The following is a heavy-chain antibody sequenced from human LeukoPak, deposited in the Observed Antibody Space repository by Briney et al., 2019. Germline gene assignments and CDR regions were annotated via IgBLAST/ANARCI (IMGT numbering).Heavy chain of an antibody. Sequence: GESPKLSCVASSFTFSNCWMSWLRQTPGRGPDWVGDINEDGGEKHYADSVKGRFTITRDNAKNTLYLQINSLRAEDAAVYYCAAERRGSSYYDGKEAFDHWGQGTLVAVSS. J-gene: IGHJ4*02. D-gene: IGHD4-23*01. V-gene: IGHV3-7*01. CDR2: INEDGGEK. CDR3: AAERRGSSYYDGKEAFDH. CDR1: SFTFSNCW.